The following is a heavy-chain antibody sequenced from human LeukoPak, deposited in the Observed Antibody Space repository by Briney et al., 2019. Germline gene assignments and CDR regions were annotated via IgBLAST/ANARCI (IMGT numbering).Heavy chain of an antibody. V-gene: IGHV1-46*01. CDR1: GYTFTSYG. J-gene: IGHJ3*02. Sequence: ASVKVSCKASGYTFTSYGISWVRQAPGQGLEWMGIINPSGGSTSYAQKFQGRVTMTRDMSTSTVYMELSSLRSEDTAVYYCARAEYYYDSSGFHIWGQGTMVTVSS. CDR2: INPSGGST. CDR3: ARAEYYYDSSGFHI. D-gene: IGHD3-22*01.